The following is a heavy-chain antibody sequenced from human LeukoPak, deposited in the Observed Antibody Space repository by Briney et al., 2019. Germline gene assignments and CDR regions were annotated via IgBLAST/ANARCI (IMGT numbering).Heavy chain of an antibody. Sequence: GGSLRLSCAASGFTFSSSWMTWVRQAPGKGLAWVANIKQDGSEIFYVDSVKGRFTMSRDNAKSSLYLQMNSLRVEDTAVYYCAKVGQHLALAHWGQGTLVTVSS. CDR1: GFTFSSSW. CDR2: IKQDGSEI. CDR3: AKVGQHLALAH. V-gene: IGHV3-7*02. J-gene: IGHJ4*02. D-gene: IGHD1-1*01.